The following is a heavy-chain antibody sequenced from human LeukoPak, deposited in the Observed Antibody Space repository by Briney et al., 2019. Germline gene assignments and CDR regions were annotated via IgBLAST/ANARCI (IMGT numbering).Heavy chain of an antibody. J-gene: IGHJ4*02. Sequence: SETLSLTCAVYGGSFSDYYWSWIRQPPGKGLEWIGEINHSGSTNYNPSLKSRVTISVDTSKNQFSLKLTSVTAADTAVYYCGRGYYFGSGSYFPSYFDSWGQGTLVTVSS. V-gene: IGHV4-34*01. CDR2: INHSGST. D-gene: IGHD3-10*01. CDR3: GRGYYFGSGSYFPSYFDS. CDR1: GGSFSDYY.